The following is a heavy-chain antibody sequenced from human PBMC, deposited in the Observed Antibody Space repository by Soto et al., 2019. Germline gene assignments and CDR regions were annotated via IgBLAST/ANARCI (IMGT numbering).Heavy chain of an antibody. V-gene: IGHV4-59*01. CDR2: IYYSGST. CDR3: ARQGGGYELDY. Sequence: PSETLSLTCTVSGGSISSYCWSWIRQPPGKGLEWIGYIYYSGSTNYNPSLKSRVTISVDTSKNQFSLKLSSVTAADTAVYYCARQGGGYELDYWGQGTLVTVS. D-gene: IGHD5-12*01. CDR1: GGSISSYC. J-gene: IGHJ4*02.